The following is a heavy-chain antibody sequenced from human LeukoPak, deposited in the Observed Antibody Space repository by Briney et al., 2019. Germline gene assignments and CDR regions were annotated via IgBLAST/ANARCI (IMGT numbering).Heavy chain of an antibody. CDR3: ARGNVWGSYRYFDY. D-gene: IGHD3-16*02. Sequence: GASVTVSCKASGYTFTSYAMHWGRQAPGQRLEWMGWINAGNGNKKYSQEFQGRVTITRDTSASRAYMELSSLRSEDMAVYYCARGNVWGSYRYFDYWGQGTLVTVSS. CDR1: GYTFTSYA. V-gene: IGHV1-3*03. J-gene: IGHJ4*02. CDR2: INAGNGNK.